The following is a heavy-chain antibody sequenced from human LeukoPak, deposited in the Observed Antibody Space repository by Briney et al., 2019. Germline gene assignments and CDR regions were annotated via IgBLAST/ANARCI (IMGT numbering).Heavy chain of an antibody. CDR1: GFTFTNYA. CDR3: ARGILGYYSFDF. D-gene: IGHD6-13*01. CDR2: ISSVGTTI. Sequence: SGESLRLSCEASGFTFTNYAMNWVRQSPGKGLEWVSYISSVGTTIYYADSVKGRFTISRDNAKNSLYLQMNSPSAEDMAVYYCARGILGYYSFDFWGQGTLVTVPS. V-gene: IGHV3-48*03. J-gene: IGHJ4*02.